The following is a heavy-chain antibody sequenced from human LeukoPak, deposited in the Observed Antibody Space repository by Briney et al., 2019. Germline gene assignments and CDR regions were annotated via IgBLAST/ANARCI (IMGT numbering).Heavy chain of an antibody. CDR1: GYSFTSYW. CDR2: IYPGDSDT. V-gene: IGHV5-51*01. D-gene: IGHD3-16*02. Sequence: GESLKISCKGSGYSFTSYWIGWVRQMPGKGLEWMGIIYPGDSDTRYSPSFQGQVTISADKSISTAYLQWSSLKASDTAMYYCARHPTDYVWGSYRYRPYYFDYWGQGTLVTVSS. CDR3: ARHPTDYVWGSYRYRPYYFDY. J-gene: IGHJ4*02.